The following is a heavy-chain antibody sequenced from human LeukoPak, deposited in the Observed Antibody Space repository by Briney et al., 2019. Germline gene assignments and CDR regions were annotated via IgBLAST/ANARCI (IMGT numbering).Heavy chain of an antibody. CDR2: IYYSGST. CDR3: ARGGVGATTVDY. V-gene: IGHV4-39*07. D-gene: IGHD1-26*01. J-gene: IGHJ4*02. Sequence: SETLSLTCTVSGGSISSSSYYWGWIRQPPGKVLEWIGSIYYSGSTYYNPSLKSRVTISVDTSKNQFSLKLSSVTAADTAVYYCARGGVGATTVDYWGQGTLVTVSS. CDR1: GGSISSSSYY.